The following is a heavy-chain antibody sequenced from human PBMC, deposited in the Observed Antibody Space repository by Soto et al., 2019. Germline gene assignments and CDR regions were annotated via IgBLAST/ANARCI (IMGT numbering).Heavy chain of an antibody. CDR1: GGTFSSYA. V-gene: IGHV1-69*13. D-gene: IGHD3-22*01. J-gene: IGHJ5*02. CDR3: ARDSRFNYYDSSGGGWIDP. Sequence: SVKVSCKASGGTFSSYAISWVRQAPGQGLEWMGGIIPIFGTANYAQKFQGRVTITADESTSTAYMELSSLRSEDTAVYYCARDSRFNYYDSSGGGWIDPWGQAILVTVSS. CDR2: IIPIFGTA.